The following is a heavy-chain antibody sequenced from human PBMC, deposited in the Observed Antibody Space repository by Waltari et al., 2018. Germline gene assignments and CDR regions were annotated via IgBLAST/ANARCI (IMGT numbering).Heavy chain of an antibody. CDR2: ISSSSSYI. Sequence: EVQLVESGGGLVKPGGSLRLSCAASGFTFSSYSMNWVRQAPGKGLEWVSSISSSSSYIYYAASVKGRFTISRDNAKNSLYLQMNSLRAEDTAVYYCARGRPHNDIVVVVAALSAFDIWGQGTMVTVSS. D-gene: IGHD2-15*01. CDR3: ARGRPHNDIVVVVAALSAFDI. J-gene: IGHJ3*02. V-gene: IGHV3-21*01. CDR1: GFTFSSYS.